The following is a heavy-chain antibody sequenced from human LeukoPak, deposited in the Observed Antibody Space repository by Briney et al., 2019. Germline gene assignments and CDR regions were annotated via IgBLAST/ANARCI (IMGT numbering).Heavy chain of an antibody. CDR2: ISGSGGST. V-gene: IGHV3-23*01. CDR3: AKDSRIPAGGTEPSDY. CDR1: GYTFSTYA. D-gene: IGHD6-13*01. J-gene: IGHJ4*02. Sequence: ASVKVSCKASGYTFSTYAMTWVRQAPGKGLEWVSAISGSGGSTYYANSVKGRFAISRDNSKDTLYLQMNSLRVEDTAVYYCAKDSRIPAGGTEPSDYWGQGTLVTVSS.